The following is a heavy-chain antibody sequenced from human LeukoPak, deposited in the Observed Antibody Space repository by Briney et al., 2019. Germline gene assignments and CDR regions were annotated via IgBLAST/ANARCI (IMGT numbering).Heavy chain of an antibody. J-gene: IGHJ4*02. CDR1: GGSISIYY. CDR2: IYYSGST. D-gene: IGHD3-10*01. Sequence: SETLSLTCTVSGGSISIYYWSWIRQPPGKGLEWIGYIYYSGSTNYNPSLKSRVTISVDTSKNQFSLKLSSVTAADTAVYYCASEWFGELKYWGQGTLVTVSS. V-gene: IGHV4-59*01. CDR3: ASEWFGELKY.